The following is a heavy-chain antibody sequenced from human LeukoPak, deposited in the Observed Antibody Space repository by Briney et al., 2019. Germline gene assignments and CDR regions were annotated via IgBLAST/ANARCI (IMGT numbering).Heavy chain of an antibody. D-gene: IGHD5-18*01. CDR3: ARAGGYTADNWFDP. CDR1: GFTFSSYA. Sequence: GGSLRLSCAASGFTFSSYAMSWVRQAPGKGLEWVSVIYSGGSTYYADSVKGRFTISRDNSKNTLYLQMNSLRAEDTAVYYCARAGGYTADNWFDPWGQGTLVTVSS. V-gene: IGHV3-66*01. J-gene: IGHJ5*02. CDR2: IYSGGST.